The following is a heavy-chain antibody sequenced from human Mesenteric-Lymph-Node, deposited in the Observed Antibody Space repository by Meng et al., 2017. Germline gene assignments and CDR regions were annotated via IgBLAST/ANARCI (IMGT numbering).Heavy chain of an antibody. CDR3: ARDAMINFGREDHAFDL. D-gene: IGHD3-16*01. Sequence: GGSLRLSCAASGFTFSSYWMSWVRQAPGKGLEWVANIKQDGSEQCNVDSVKGRFTISRDNAKSLLYLQLDSLRAEDTAVYYCARDAMINFGREDHAFDLWGQGTLVTVSS. J-gene: IGHJ3*01. CDR1: GFTFSSYW. CDR2: IKQDGSEQ. V-gene: IGHV3-7*01.